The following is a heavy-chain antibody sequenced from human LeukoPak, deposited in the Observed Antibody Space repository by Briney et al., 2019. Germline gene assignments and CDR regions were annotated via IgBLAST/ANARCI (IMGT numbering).Heavy chain of an antibody. Sequence: GGSVKVSCKASGYTFTSYDINWVRQATGQGLEWMGWMNPNSGNTGFAQKFQGRVTMTRNTSISTAYMELSSLRSEDTAVYYCATSRAGKNSGYDSFDYWGQGTLVTVSS. CDR1: GYTFTSYD. J-gene: IGHJ4*02. D-gene: IGHD5-12*01. CDR2: MNPNSGNT. V-gene: IGHV1-8*01. CDR3: ATSRAGKNSGYDSFDY.